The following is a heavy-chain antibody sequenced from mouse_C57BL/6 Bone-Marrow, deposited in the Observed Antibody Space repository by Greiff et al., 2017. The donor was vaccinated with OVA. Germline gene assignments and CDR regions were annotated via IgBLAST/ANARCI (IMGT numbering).Heavy chain of an antibody. CDR2: ISSGGDYI. J-gene: IGHJ4*01. D-gene: IGHD1-1*01. CDR1: GFTFSSYA. CDR3: TREDYYGSSEYYYAMDY. Sequence: EVKVEESGEGLVKPGGSLKLSCAASGFTFSSYAMSWVRQTPEKRLEWVAYISSGGDYIYYADTVKGRFTISRDNARNTLYLQMSSLKSEDTAMYYCTREDYYGSSEYYYAMDYWGQGTSVTVSS. V-gene: IGHV5-9-1*02.